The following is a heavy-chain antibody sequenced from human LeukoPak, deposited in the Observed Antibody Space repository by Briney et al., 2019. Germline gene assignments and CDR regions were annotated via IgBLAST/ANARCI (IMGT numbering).Heavy chain of an antibody. J-gene: IGHJ3*02. CDR3: AREEAMIVLSHAFDI. Sequence: PSETLSLTCTVSGGSISSSSYYWGWIRQPPGKGLEWIGSIYYSGSTYYNPSLKSRVTISVDTSKNQFSLKLSSVTAADTAVYYCAREEAMIVLSHAFDIWGQGTMVTVSS. CDR2: IYYSGST. V-gene: IGHV4-39*07. CDR1: GGSISSSSYY. D-gene: IGHD3-22*01.